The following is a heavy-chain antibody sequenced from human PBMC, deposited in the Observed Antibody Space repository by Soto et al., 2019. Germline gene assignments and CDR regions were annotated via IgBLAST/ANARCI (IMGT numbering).Heavy chain of an antibody. V-gene: IGHV3-23*01. CDR3: AKEGIAAAGTRIYFDY. D-gene: IGHD6-13*01. CDR2: ISGSGGST. J-gene: IGHJ4*02. Sequence: LRLSCAASGFTFSSYAMSWVRQAPGKGLEWVSAISGSGGSTYYADSVKGRFTISRDNSKNTLYLQMNSLRAEDTAVYYCAKEGIAAAGTRIYFDYWGQGTLVTVSS. CDR1: GFTFSSYA.